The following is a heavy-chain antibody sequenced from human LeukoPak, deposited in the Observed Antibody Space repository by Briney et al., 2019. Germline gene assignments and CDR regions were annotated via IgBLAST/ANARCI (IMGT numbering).Heavy chain of an antibody. CDR3: ARDPGRDDSSGYYSIFDY. D-gene: IGHD3-22*01. CDR2: INHSGST. V-gene: IGHV4-34*01. CDR1: GGSFSGYY. Sequence: PSETLSLTCAVYGGSFSGYYWSWIRQPPGKGLEWIGEINHSGSTNYNPSLKSRVTISVDTSKNQFSLKLSSVTAADTAVYYCARDPGRDDSSGYYSIFDYWGQGTLVTVSS. J-gene: IGHJ4*02.